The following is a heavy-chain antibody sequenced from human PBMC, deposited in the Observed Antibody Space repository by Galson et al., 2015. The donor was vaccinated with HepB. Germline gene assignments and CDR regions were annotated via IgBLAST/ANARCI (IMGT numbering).Heavy chain of an antibody. CDR1: GFTFSSYA. Sequence: SLRLSCAASGFTFSSYAMHWVRQAPGKGLEWVAVISYDGSNKYYADSVKGRFTISRDNSKNTLYLQMNSLRAEDTAVYYCARAAVAGTTHPYFDYWGQGTLVTVSS. V-gene: IGHV3-30*04. CDR3: ARAAVAGTTHPYFDY. CDR2: ISYDGSNK. D-gene: IGHD6-19*01. J-gene: IGHJ4*02.